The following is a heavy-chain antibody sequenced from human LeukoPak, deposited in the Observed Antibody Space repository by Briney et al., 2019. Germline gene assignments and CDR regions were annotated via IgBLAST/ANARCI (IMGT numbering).Heavy chain of an antibody. D-gene: IGHD3-22*01. J-gene: IGHJ3*02. CDR2: INPSGGGT. V-gene: IGHV1-46*01. Sequence: ASVKASCKASGYTFTTYYMHWVRQAPGQGLEWMGVINPSGGGTTYSQNFQGRVTMTRDTSTSTVYMELSSLRSEDTAVYYCARGELFYDSSGYYTGDIWGQGTMVTVSS. CDR1: GYTFTTYY. CDR3: ARGELFYDSSGYYTGDI.